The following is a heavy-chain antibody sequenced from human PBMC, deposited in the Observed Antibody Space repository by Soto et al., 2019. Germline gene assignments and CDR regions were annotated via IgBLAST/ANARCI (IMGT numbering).Heavy chain of an antibody. D-gene: IGHD5-18*01. CDR1: GFIFSKYA. J-gene: IGHJ5*01. Sequence: GGSLRLSCAASGFIFSKYAMHWFRQAPGKGLEWVAVISYDGRDKHFADSVEGRFTISRDNSKNTLYLEMNSLRSDDTAVYHCASDREGRGYSYPCWFDSWGQGTQVTV. CDR2: ISYDGRDK. CDR3: ASDREGRGYSYPCWFDS. V-gene: IGHV3-30*04.